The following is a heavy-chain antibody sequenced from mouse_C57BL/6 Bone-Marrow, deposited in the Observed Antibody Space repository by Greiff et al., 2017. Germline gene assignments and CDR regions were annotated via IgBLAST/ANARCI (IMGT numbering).Heavy chain of an antibody. J-gene: IGHJ4*01. D-gene: IGHD3-2*02. Sequence: VHLVASGPELVKPGASVKISCKASGYAFSSSWMNWVKQRPGKGLEWIGRIYPGDGDTNYNGKFKGKATLTADKSSSTAYMQLISLTSEDSAVYFGARSGQLRLRKAMDYWGQGTTVTVSS. CDR3: ARSGQLRLRKAMDY. V-gene: IGHV1-82*01. CDR2: IYPGDGDT. CDR1: GYAFSSSW.